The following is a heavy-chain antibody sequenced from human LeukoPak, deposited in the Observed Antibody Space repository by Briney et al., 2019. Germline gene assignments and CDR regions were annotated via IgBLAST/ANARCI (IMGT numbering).Heavy chain of an antibody. Sequence: GGSLRLSFAASGFTFSSYWMSWVRQAPGKGLEWVANIKQDGSEKYYVDSVKGRFTISRDNAKNSLYLQMNSLRAEDTAVYYCARVLAVAANWFDPWGQGTLVTVSS. J-gene: IGHJ5*02. D-gene: IGHD6-19*01. CDR3: ARVLAVAANWFDP. CDR1: GFTFSSYW. CDR2: IKQDGSEK. V-gene: IGHV3-7*01.